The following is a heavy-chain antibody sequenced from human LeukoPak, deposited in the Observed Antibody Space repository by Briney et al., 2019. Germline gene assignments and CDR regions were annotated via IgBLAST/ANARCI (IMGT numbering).Heavy chain of an antibody. J-gene: IGHJ4*02. Sequence: SVKVSCKASGGTFSSYAISWVRQAPGQGLEWMGGIIPIFGTANYAQKFQGRVTITADESTSTAYMELSSLRSEDTAVYYCARVQYYYDSSGYFDYWGQGTLVPVSS. D-gene: IGHD3-22*01. CDR1: GGTFSSYA. V-gene: IGHV1-69*13. CDR3: ARVQYYYDSSGYFDY. CDR2: IIPIFGTA.